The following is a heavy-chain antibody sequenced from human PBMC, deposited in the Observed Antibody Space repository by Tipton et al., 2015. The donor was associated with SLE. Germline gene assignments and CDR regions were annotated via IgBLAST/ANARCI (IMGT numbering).Heavy chain of an antibody. J-gene: IGHJ2*01. Sequence: LRLSCTVSGGSISSYYWSWIRQPAGKGLEWIGRIYYSGSTNYNPSLKSRVTISVDTSKNQFSLKLSSVTAADTAVYYCARDREFNWAGGWYFDLWGRGTLVTVSS. D-gene: IGHD3-16*01. CDR3: ARDREFNWAGGWYFDL. CDR2: IYYSGST. CDR1: GGSISSYY. V-gene: IGHV4-4*07.